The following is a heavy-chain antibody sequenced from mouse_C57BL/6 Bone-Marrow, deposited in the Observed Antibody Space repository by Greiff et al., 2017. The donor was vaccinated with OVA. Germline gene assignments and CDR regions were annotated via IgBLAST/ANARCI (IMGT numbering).Heavy chain of an antibody. V-gene: IGHV1-82*01. CDR1: GYAFSSSW. Sequence: LVESGPELVKPGASVKISCKASGYAFSSSWMNWVKQRPGKGLEWIGRIYPGDGDTNYNGKFKGKATLSADKSSSTAYMQLSSLTSEDSAVYFWSRGNYPYYFDYWGQGTTLTVSS. CDR3: SRGNYPYYFDY. J-gene: IGHJ2*01. D-gene: IGHD2-1*01. CDR2: IYPGDGDT.